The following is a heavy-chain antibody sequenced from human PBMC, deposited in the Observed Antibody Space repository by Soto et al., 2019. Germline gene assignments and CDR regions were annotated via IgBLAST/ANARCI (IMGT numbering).Heavy chain of an antibody. CDR2: ISSRSSYI. V-gene: IGHV3-21*01. CDR1: GFTFSDYS. D-gene: IGHD2-21*02. Sequence: EVQLVESGGGLVKPGGSLRLSCAASGFTFSDYSMNWVRQAPGQGLEWVSYISSRSSYIYYADSVKGRFTISRDNAKNSLYLQMNSLRAEDMAVYFCARDAEYCGGDCYSPDYYFDYWGQGILVTVSS. CDR3: ARDAEYCGGDCYSPDYYFDY. J-gene: IGHJ4*02.